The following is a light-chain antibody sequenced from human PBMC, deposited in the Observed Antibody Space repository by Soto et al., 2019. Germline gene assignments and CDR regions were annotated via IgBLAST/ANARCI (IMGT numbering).Light chain of an antibody. Sequence: QSVLTQPASVSGSPGQSITISCTGTDRDVGAYNYVSWYQQHPGRVPKLIIYDVTYRPSGVSSRFSGSKSGNTASLTISGLQADDEADYYCNSFTNSSNQVLGNGTKVTV. V-gene: IGLV2-14*03. CDR3: NSFTNSSNQV. CDR1: DRDVGAYNY. J-gene: IGLJ1*01. CDR2: DVT.